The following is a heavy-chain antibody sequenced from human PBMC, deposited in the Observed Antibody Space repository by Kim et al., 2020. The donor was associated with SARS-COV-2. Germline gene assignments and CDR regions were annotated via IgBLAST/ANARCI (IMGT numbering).Heavy chain of an antibody. V-gene: IGHV3-13*01. CDR3: ARGAVTPNFFDY. Sequence: YYPGSVKGRFTISRENAKNSLYLQMNSLRAGDTAVYYCARGAVTPNFFDYWGQGTLVTVSS. D-gene: IGHD4-17*01. J-gene: IGHJ4*02.